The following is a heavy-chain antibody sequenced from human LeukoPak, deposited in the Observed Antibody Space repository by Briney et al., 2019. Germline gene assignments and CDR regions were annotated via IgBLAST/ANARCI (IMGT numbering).Heavy chain of an antibody. Sequence: SETLSLTCTVSGGSISSYYWSWIRQPPGKGLEWIGYIYYSGSTSYNPSLKSRVTISVDTSKNQFSLKLSSVTAADTAVYYCASSSSGWHDFDYWGQGTLVTVSS. CDR2: IYYSGST. CDR1: GGSISSYY. D-gene: IGHD6-19*01. J-gene: IGHJ4*02. V-gene: IGHV4-59*01. CDR3: ASSSSGWHDFDY.